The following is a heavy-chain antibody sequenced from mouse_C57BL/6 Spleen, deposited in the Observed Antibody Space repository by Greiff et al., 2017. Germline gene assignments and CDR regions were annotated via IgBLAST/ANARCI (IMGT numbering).Heavy chain of an antibody. CDR2: IDPSDSYT. V-gene: IGHV1-59*01. CDR1: GYTFTSYW. CDR3: ARAVGFDY. J-gene: IGHJ2*01. D-gene: IGHD1-1*01. Sequence: QVQLQQPGAELVRPGTSVKLSCKASGYTFTSYWMHWVKQRPGQGLEWIGVIDPSDSYTNYNQKFKGKATLTVDPSSSTAYMQLSSLTSEDSAVYYCARAVGFDYWGQGTTLTVSS.